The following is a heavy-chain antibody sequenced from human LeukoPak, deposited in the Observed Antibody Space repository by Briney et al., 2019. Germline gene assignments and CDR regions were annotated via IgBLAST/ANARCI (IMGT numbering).Heavy chain of an antibody. V-gene: IGHV4-34*01. CDR1: GASIRNYY. D-gene: IGHD3-10*01. J-gene: IGHJ5*02. CDR3: ARERPNTYYYGSGSYRFDP. CDR2: INHSGST. Sequence: SETLSLTCTVSGASIRNYYWSWIRQSPGKGLEWIGEINHSGSTNYNPSLKSRVTMSVDTSKNQFSLKLSSVTAADTAVYYCARERPNTYYYGSGSYRFDPWGQGTLVTVSS.